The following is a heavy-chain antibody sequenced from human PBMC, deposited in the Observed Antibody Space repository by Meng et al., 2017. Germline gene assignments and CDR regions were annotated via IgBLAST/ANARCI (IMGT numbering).Heavy chain of an antibody. V-gene: IGHV1-69*06. CDR1: GGTFSSYA. J-gene: IGHJ4*02. CDR2: IIPIFCTA. D-gene: IGHD1-26*01. Sequence: QGQVVQSGAEVKKPGSSVKGSCKASGGTFSSYAISWVRQAPGQGLEWMGGIIPIFCTANYAQKFQGRVTITADKSTSTAYMELSSLRSEDTAVYYCARDGVGATEGYFDYWGQGTMVTVSS. CDR3: ARDGVGATEGYFDY.